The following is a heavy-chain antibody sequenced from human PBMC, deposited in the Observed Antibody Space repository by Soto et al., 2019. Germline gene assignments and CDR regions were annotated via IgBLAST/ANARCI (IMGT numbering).Heavy chain of an antibody. CDR2: IYWDDDK. V-gene: IGHV2-5*02. J-gene: IGHJ4*02. CDR1: GFSLSTSGVG. CDR3: AHTGGYHYGSGRNYYFDY. Sequence: QITLKESGPTVVKPTQTLTLTCTFSGFSLSTSGVGVGWIRQPPGKALEWLALIYWDDDKRYSPSLKNRLTITKDTPKNQAVLTMTNMDPVETATYYCAHTGGYHYGSGRNYYFDYWGQGTLVTVSS. D-gene: IGHD3-10*01.